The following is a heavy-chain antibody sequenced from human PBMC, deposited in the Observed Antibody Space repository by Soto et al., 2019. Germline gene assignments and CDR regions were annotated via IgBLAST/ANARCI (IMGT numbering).Heavy chain of an antibody. CDR2: ISGSGGGT. CDR3: AKYGSGTYYHLGLDGMDV. D-gene: IGHD3-10*01. J-gene: IGHJ6*02. CDR1: GFTFNDYA. Sequence: EVQLLESGGGLVQPGGSLRLSCTASGFTFNDYAMTWVRQAPGKGLNWVSAISGSGGGTYYADSVKGRFTISRDRSGNRLSLQMISLRAEDTAVYYCAKYGSGTYYHLGLDGMDVWGQGTTVTVSS. V-gene: IGHV3-23*01.